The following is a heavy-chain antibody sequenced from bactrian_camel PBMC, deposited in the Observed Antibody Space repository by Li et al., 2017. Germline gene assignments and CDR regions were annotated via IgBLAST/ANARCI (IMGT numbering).Heavy chain of an antibody. J-gene: IGHJ6*01. CDR3: AADPSPVCMGWVSPGADFGY. CDR2: VREDGST. V-gene: IGHV3S55*01. CDR1: GDADPWFC. Sequence: HVQLVESGGGSVQAGGSLTLSCAISGDADPWFCMSWFRQAPGKRREAVGSVREDGSTTYLDSVRGRFTISKDSAKITLYLQMNSLKPEDTAMYYCAADPSPVCMGWVSPGADFGYWGQGTQVTVS. D-gene: IGHD5*01.